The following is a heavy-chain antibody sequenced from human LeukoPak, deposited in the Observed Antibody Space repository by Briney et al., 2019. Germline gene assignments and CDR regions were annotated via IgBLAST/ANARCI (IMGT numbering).Heavy chain of an antibody. J-gene: IGHJ4*02. CDR2: IYYSGST. V-gene: IGHV4-31*03. CDR3: ARSVVYDSSGYYSFFDY. CDR1: GGSISSGGYY. D-gene: IGHD3-22*01. Sequence: PSQTLPLTCTVSGGSISSGGYYWSWIRQHPGKGLEWIGYIYYSGSTYYNPSLKSRVTISVDTSKNQFSLKLSSVTAADTAVYYCARSVVYDSSGYYSFFDYWGQGTLVTVSS.